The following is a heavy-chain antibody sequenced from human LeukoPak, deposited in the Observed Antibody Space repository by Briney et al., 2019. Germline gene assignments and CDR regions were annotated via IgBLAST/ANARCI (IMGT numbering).Heavy chain of an antibody. J-gene: IGHJ4*02. Sequence: KVSCKASGGTFSSYVISWVRQAPGQGLEWMGGIVPIFGTANYAQKFQGRVTLTADKSTSTAYMELSSLRSEDTAVYYCASLYYDSSGYFGYFDYWGQGTLVTVSS. CDR1: GGTFSSYV. CDR3: ASLYYDSSGYFGYFDY. D-gene: IGHD3-22*01. CDR2: IVPIFGTA. V-gene: IGHV1-69*06.